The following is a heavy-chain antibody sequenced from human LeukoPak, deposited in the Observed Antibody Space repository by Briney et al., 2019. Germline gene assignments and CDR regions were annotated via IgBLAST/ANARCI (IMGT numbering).Heavy chain of an antibody. CDR2: TSGSGGST. CDR3: AKTQNYDFWSGYSFDY. V-gene: IGHV3-23*01. Sequence: GGSLRLSCAASGFTFSSYAMSWVRQAPGKGLEWVSATSGSGGSTYYADSVKGRFTISRGNSKNTLYLQMNSLRAEDTAVYYCAKTQNYDFWSGYSFDYWGQGTLVTVSS. D-gene: IGHD3-3*01. J-gene: IGHJ4*02. CDR1: GFTFSSYA.